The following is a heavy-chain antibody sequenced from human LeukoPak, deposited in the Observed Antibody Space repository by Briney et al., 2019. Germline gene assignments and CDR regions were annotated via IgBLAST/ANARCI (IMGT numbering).Heavy chain of an antibody. CDR3: ARDIEAAGLFFDY. D-gene: IGHD6-13*01. V-gene: IGHV3-7*01. CDR1: GFTFSSYW. J-gene: IGHJ4*02. Sequence: GGSLRLSCAASGFTFSSYWMSWVRQAPGKGLEWVANIKYDGSEKDYVDSVKGRFTISRDNAKNTLYLQMNSLGAEDTAVYYCARDIEAAGLFFDYWGQGTLVTVSS. CDR2: IKYDGSEK.